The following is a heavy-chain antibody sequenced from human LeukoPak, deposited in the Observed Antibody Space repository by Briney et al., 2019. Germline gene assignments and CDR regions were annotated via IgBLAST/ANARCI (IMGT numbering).Heavy chain of an antibody. Sequence: YPGGSLRLSCAASGFTFSSYAMSWVRQAPGKGLEWVSAISGSGGSTYYADSVKGRFTISRDNSKNTLYLQMNSLRAEDTAVYYCAKSGDSSGWYDEGFHDFDYWGQGTLVTVSS. V-gene: IGHV3-23*01. CDR1: GFTFSSYA. D-gene: IGHD6-19*01. CDR2: ISGSGGST. CDR3: AKSGDSSGWYDEGFHDFDY. J-gene: IGHJ4*02.